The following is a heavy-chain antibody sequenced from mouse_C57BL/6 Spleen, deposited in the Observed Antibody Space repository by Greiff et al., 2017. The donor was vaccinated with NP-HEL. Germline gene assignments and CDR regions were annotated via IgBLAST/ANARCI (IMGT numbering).Heavy chain of an antibody. Sequence: VQLQESGAELVKPGASVKMSCKASGYTFTTYPIEWMKQNHGKSLEWIGNFHPYNDDTKYNEKFKGKATLTVEKSSSTVYLELSRLTSDDSAVYYCARSIYDYDAPFAYWGQGTLVTVSA. CDR2: FHPYNDDT. V-gene: IGHV1-47*01. CDR1: GYTFTTYP. J-gene: IGHJ3*01. CDR3: ARSIYDYDAPFAY. D-gene: IGHD2-4*01.